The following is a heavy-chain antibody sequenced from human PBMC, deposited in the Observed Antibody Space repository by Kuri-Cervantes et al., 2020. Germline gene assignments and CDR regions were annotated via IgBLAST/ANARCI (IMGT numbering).Heavy chain of an antibody. V-gene: IGHV1-46*01. CDR3: ARGRDIVPSMDV. D-gene: IGHD2-8*01. J-gene: IGHJ6*02. CDR2: INPSGGST. Sequence: ASVKVSCKASGYTFTDYYIHWVRQAPGQGLEWLGWINPSGGSTSYAQKFQGRVTMTRDTSTSTVYMELSSLRSEDTAVYYCARGRDIVPSMDVWGQGTTVTVSS. CDR1: GYTFTDYY.